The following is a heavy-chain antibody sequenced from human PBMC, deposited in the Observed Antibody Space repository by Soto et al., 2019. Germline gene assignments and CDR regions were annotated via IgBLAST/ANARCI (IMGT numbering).Heavy chain of an antibody. CDR2: ISYDGSNK. CDR1: GFTFSSYG. J-gene: IGHJ4*02. V-gene: IGHV3-30*18. D-gene: IGHD3-16*01. Sequence: PGGSLRLSCAASGFTFSSYGMHWVRQAPGKGLEWVAVISYDGSNKYYADSVKGRFTISRDNSKNTLYLQMNSLRAEDTAVYYCAKDYVQWIPDYWGQGTLVTVSS. CDR3: AKDYVQWIPDY.